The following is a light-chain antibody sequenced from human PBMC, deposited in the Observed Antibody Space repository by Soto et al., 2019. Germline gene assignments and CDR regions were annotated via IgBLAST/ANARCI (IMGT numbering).Light chain of an antibody. V-gene: IGKV1-39*01. CDR3: QQSYSTLT. Sequence: DIQLTQSPSTLSASVGDRVTITCRASQSISSWLAWYQQKPGKAPKLLISAASSLQSAVPSRFSGSGSGTDFTLTISSLQPEDFATYYCQQSYSTLTFGPGTKVDIK. CDR1: QSISSW. J-gene: IGKJ3*01. CDR2: AAS.